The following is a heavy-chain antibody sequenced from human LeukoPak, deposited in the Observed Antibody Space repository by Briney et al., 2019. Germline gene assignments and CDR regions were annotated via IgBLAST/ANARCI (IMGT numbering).Heavy chain of an antibody. CDR3: ARDFATDIVVVVAAAILDY. J-gene: IGHJ4*02. CDR2: ISYDGSNK. CDR1: AFTFSSYA. D-gene: IGHD2-15*01. Sequence: GGSLRLSCAASAFTFSSYAMHWVRQAPGKGLEWVAVISYDGSNKYYADSVKGRFTISRDNSKNTLYLQMNSLRAEDTAVYYCARDFATDIVVVVAAAILDYWGQGTLVTVSS. V-gene: IGHV3-30-3*01.